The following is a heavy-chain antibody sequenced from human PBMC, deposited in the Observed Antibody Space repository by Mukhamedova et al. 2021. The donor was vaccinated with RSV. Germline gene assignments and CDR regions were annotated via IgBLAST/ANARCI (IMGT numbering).Heavy chain of an antibody. J-gene: IGHJ4*02. CDR3: ARGRKREKNYYDSSGYLGY. D-gene: IGHD3-22*01. Sequence: YNPSLKSRVTISVDTSKNQFSLKLSSVTAADTAVYYCARGRKREKNYYDSSGYLGYWGQGTLVTVSS. V-gene: IGHV4-34*01.